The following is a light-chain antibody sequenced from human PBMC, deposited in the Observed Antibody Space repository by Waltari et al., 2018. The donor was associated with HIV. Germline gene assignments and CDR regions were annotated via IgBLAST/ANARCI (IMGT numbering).Light chain of an antibody. CDR1: SSDVGGYNY. Sequence: QSALTQPPSASGSPGQSVTISCTGTSSDVGGYNYVSWYQQHPGKAPKLMISEVSKRPSGVPDRFSGSKSGNTASLTVSGLQAEDEADYYCSSYAGSNLYVFGTGTKVTVL. CDR2: EVS. J-gene: IGLJ1*01. V-gene: IGLV2-8*01. CDR3: SSYAGSNLYV.